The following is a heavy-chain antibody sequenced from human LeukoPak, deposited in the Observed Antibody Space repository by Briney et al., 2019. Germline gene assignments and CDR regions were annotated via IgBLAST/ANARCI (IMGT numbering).Heavy chain of an antibody. J-gene: IGHJ4*02. Sequence: SETLSLTCTVSGGSISSHYWSWIRQPPGKGLEWIGYIYYSGSTNYNPSLKSRVTISVDTSKNQFSLKLSSVTAADTAVYYCARGPMTSYFDYWGQGTLVTVSS. CDR3: ARGPMTSYFDY. V-gene: IGHV4-59*11. CDR1: GGSISSHY. CDR2: IYYSGST.